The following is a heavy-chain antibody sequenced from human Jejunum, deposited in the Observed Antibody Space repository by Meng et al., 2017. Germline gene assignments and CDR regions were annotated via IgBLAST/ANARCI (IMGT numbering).Heavy chain of an antibody. Sequence: QLQLQESGPGLVKPSETMSLTCTVSGGSISSSSYYWGWIRQPPGKGLEWIGSIYYSGSTYYNPSLKSRVTISVDTSKNQFSLKLSSVTAADTAVYYCARVGAILNTGEIDYWGQGTLVTVSS. CDR3: ARVGAILNTGEIDY. V-gene: IGHV4-39*07. D-gene: IGHD3-16*01. CDR1: GGSISSSSYY. CDR2: IYYSGST. J-gene: IGHJ4*02.